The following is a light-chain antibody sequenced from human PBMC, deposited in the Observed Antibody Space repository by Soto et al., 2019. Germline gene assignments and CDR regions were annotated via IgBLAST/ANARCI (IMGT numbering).Light chain of an antibody. Sequence: DIVMTQSPLSLPVTPGEPASISCRSSQSLLHSNGYNYLDWYLQKPGQSPQLLIYLGSNRASGVPDRFRCSGSGTDFTLKISRVEAEDVGVYYCMQALQTPRRTFGQGTKVEIK. J-gene: IGKJ1*01. V-gene: IGKV2-28*01. CDR3: MQALQTPRRT. CDR2: LGS. CDR1: QSLLHSNGYNY.